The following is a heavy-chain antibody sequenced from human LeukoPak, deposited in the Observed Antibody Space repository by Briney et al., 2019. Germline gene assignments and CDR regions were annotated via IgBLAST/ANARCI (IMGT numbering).Heavy chain of an antibody. Sequence: GESLKISCKGSGYSFTSYWIAWVRQMPARGLEWMGIIHPGDSDTRYSPSFQGQVTISADESISTAYLQWSSLKASDTAMYYCASGVAAAGTYWGQGTLVTVSS. CDR1: GYSFTSYW. CDR3: ASGVAAAGTY. D-gene: IGHD6-13*01. J-gene: IGHJ4*02. V-gene: IGHV5-51*01. CDR2: IHPGDSDT.